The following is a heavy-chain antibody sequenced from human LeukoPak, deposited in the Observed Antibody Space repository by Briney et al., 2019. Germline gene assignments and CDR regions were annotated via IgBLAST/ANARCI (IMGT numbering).Heavy chain of an antibody. CDR2: IYYSGST. CDR3: ASPRGSQDAFDI. Sequence: SETLSLTXTVSGXSISNYYWSWIRQPPGKGLEWIGYIYYSGSTNYNPSLKSRVTISVDTSKNQFSLKLSSVTAADTAVYYCASPRGSQDAFDIWGQGTMVTVSS. J-gene: IGHJ3*02. V-gene: IGHV4-59*08. D-gene: IGHD1-26*01. CDR1: GXSISNYY.